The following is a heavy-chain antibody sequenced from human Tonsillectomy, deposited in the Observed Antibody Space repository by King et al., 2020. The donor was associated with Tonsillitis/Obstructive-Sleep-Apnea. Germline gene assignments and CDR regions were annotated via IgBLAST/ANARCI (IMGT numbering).Heavy chain of an antibody. CDR3: ARVRCSSTSCYAPYYYYMDV. Sequence: VQLVESGGGLVQPGGSLRLSCAASGFTFSSYSMNWVRQAPGKGLEWVSYISGSSNTIYYADSVKGRFTNSRDNAKNSLYLQMNSLRDEDTAVYYCARVRCSSTSCYAPYYYYMDVWGKGTTVTVSS. J-gene: IGHJ6*03. D-gene: IGHD2-2*01. CDR1: GFTFSSYS. V-gene: IGHV3-48*02. CDR2: ISGSSNTI.